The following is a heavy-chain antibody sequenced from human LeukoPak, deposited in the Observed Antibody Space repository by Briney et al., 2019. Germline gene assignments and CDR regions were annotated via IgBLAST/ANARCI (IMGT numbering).Heavy chain of an antibody. D-gene: IGHD3-22*01. CDR1: GGTFSSYA. V-gene: IGHV1-69*04. J-gene: IGHJ3*02. CDR3: ATRSYYYDSSGYTAAADAFDI. CDR2: IIPILGIA. Sequence: SVKVSCKASGGTFSSYAISWVRQAPGQGLEWMGRIIPILGIANYAQKFQGRVTITADKSTSTAYMELSSLRSEDTAVYYCATRSYYYDSSGYTAAADAFDIWGQGTMVTVSS.